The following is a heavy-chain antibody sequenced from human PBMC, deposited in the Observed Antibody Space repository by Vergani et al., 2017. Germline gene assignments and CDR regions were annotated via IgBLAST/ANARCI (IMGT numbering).Heavy chain of an antibody. D-gene: IGHD1-26*01. CDR1: GYTFTGYY. Sequence: QVQLVQSGAEVKKPGASVKVSCKASGYTFTGYYMHWVRQAPGQGLEWMGWINPNSGCTNYAQKFQGRVTMTRDTSISTAYMELSRLRSDDTAVYYCARDLVVGATYYYYGMDVWGQGTTVTVSS. CDR3: ARDLVVGATYYYYGMDV. CDR2: INPNSGCT. J-gene: IGHJ6*02. V-gene: IGHV1-2*02.